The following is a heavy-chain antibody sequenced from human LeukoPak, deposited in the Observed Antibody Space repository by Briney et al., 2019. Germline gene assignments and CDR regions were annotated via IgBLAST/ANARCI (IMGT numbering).Heavy chain of an antibody. J-gene: IGHJ4*02. CDR2: ISAYNGNT. Sequence: GASVKVSCKASGYTFTSYGISWVRQAPGQGLEGMGWISAYNGNTNYAQKLQGRVTMTTDTSTSTAYMELRSLRSDDTAVYYCARDRAYYGGNSADCWGQGTLVTVSS. V-gene: IGHV1-18*01. D-gene: IGHD4-23*01. CDR1: GYTFTSYG. CDR3: ARDRAYYGGNSADC.